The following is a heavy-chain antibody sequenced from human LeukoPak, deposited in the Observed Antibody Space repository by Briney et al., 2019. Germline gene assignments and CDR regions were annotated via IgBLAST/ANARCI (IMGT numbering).Heavy chain of an antibody. Sequence: GGSLRLSCAASGFTFSNYAMNWVRQAPGKGLEWVSGISGSGGSTYYADSVKGRFTISRDNSKNTLYLQMNSLRAEDTAVYYCAKDGRGSMIVVEVYMDVWGKGTTVTVSS. J-gene: IGHJ6*03. CDR1: GFTFSNYA. V-gene: IGHV3-23*01. CDR2: ISGSGGST. D-gene: IGHD3-22*01. CDR3: AKDGRGSMIVVEVYMDV.